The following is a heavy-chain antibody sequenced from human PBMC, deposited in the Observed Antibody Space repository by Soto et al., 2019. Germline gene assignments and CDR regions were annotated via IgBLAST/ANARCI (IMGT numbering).Heavy chain of an antibody. CDR3: ARGTGYYYGGRGYCQH. J-gene: IGHJ1*01. V-gene: IGHV1-69*02. D-gene: IGHD3-10*01. CDR2: IIPILGIA. Sequence: QVQLVQSGAEVKKPGSSVKLSCKASGGTFTSYTISLVRQATGQGLDWMGRIIPILGIANYAQKCQGRITITADKYTSRAYMEVSSLRYEDRAVYYCARGTGYYYGGRGYCQHWGQGTLVNVSS. CDR1: GGTFTSYT.